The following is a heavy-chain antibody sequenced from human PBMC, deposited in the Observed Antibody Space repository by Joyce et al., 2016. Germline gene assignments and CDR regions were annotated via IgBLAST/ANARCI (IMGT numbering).Heavy chain of an antibody. CDR1: GGSMNSYY. J-gene: IGHJ4*02. CDR2: IYYSGRT. Sequence: QLQLQESGPGLVKPSETLALTCTVSGGSMNSYYWGWIRQPPGKGLEWIGSIYYSGRTYYNPSLKSRVTISGDTSKNQFSLHLNSVTAADTALYYCARVRAYLDYWGQGSLVTVSS. D-gene: IGHD4-17*01. CDR3: ARVRAYLDY. V-gene: IGHV4-39*07.